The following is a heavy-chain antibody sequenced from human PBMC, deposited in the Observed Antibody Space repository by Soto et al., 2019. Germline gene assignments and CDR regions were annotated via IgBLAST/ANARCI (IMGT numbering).Heavy chain of an antibody. CDR1: GVSLSTGGVG. CDR2: IYWDDAQ. CDR3: AHMRAAKFDY. J-gene: IGHJ4*02. D-gene: IGHD2-15*01. Sequence: QITLKESGPTLVKPTQTLTLTCNVSGVSLSTGGVGVGWIRQPQGKAREWLALIYWDDAQRSSPSLKSRLTIATATSKNQVVLTTTNMAPEVTATYYCAHMRAAKFDYWGQGTLVTVSS. V-gene: IGHV2-5*02.